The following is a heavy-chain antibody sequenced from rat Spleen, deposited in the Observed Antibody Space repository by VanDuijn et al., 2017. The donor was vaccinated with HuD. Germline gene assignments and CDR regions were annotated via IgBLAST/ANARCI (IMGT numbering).Heavy chain of an antibody. D-gene: IGHD1-7*01. CDR1: GFTFNNYG. J-gene: IGHJ2*01. Sequence: EVQLVESGGGLVQPGRSLKLSCAASGFTFNNYGMAWVRQAPTKGLEWVASISPSGSITYYRDSVKGRFTISRDNPESTLYLQMDSLRSEDTATYYCARLWVFDSWGQGVMVTVSS. CDR3: ARLWVFDS. CDR2: ISPSGSIT. V-gene: IGHV5-29*01.